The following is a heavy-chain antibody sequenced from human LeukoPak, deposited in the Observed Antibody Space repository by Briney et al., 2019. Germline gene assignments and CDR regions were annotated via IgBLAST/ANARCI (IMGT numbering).Heavy chain of an antibody. CDR2: IKQDGSEK. V-gene: IGHV3-7*01. Sequence: PGGSLRLSCAASGFTFSSYWMSWVRQAPGKGLEWVANIKQDGSEKYYVDSVKGRFTISRDNAKNTLFLQMTSLRAEDTAAYYCARVSSSHYPLYYFDYWGLGTLVTVSS. CDR3: ARVSSSHYPLYYFDY. J-gene: IGHJ4*02. CDR1: GFTFSSYW. D-gene: IGHD6-13*01.